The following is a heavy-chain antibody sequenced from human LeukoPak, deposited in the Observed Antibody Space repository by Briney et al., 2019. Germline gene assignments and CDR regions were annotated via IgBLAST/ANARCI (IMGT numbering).Heavy chain of an antibody. CDR2: ISSSGSTI. V-gene: IGHV3-11*04. D-gene: IGHD1-26*01. CDR3: ARVIWVGAKYYFDY. J-gene: IGHJ4*02. CDR1: GFTFSDYY. Sequence: PGGSLRLSCAASGFTFSDYYMSWIRQAPGKGLEWVSYISSSGSTIYYADSVKGRFTISRDNAKNSLYLQMNSLRAEDTAVYYCARVIWVGAKYYFDYWGQGTLVTVSS.